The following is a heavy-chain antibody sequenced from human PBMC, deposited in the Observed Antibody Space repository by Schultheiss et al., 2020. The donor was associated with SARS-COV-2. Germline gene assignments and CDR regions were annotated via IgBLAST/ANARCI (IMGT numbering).Heavy chain of an antibody. Sequence: GSLRLSCASSGLTVSSNYMSWIRQAPGKGLEWIGCLHSSGSTNYNPSLKSRVTISVDTSKNQFSLKLSSVTAADTAVYYCAISPNYYDSSGYAPWPLGTLVTVSS. CDR2: LHSSGST. CDR1: GLTVSSNY. CDR3: AISPNYYDSSGYAP. D-gene: IGHD3-22*01. V-gene: IGHV4-34*08. J-gene: IGHJ5*02.